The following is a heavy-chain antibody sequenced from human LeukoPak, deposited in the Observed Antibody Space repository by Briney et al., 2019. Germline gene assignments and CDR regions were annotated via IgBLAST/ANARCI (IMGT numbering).Heavy chain of an antibody. CDR3: ARNSGWSVDY. CDR1: GFDFSNYW. Sequence: GGSLRLSCEASGFDFSNYWMSWVRQTQGNGLEWVANIKQDGSEQYYVGSMKGRFTVSRDNAKNSLSLQMNSLRADDTAVYYCARNSGWSVDYWGQGALVTVPS. V-gene: IGHV3-7*01. CDR2: IKQDGSEQ. D-gene: IGHD6-19*01. J-gene: IGHJ4*02.